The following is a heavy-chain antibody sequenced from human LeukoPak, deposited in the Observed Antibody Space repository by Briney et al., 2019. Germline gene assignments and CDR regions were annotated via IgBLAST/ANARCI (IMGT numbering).Heavy chain of an antibody. V-gene: IGHV5-51*01. J-gene: IGHJ5*02. CDR3: ARVSSMLEAWFDP. D-gene: IGHD3-10*02. CDR2: IYPDDSNV. Sequence: ESLKISCQASGYIFSSYWIAWMRQVPGKGLEFMGIIYPDDSNVRYSPSFQGQVSISADKAISTAYVQWTSLKTSDTAIYFCARVSSMLEAWFDPWGQGTLVTVSS. CDR1: GYIFSSYW.